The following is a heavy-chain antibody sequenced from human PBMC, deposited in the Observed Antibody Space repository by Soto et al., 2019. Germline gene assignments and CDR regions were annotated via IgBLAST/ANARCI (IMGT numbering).Heavy chain of an antibody. V-gene: IGHV4-34*01. CDR3: ARGAFELTAPLKLRPAAMFWFDP. D-gene: IGHD2-2*01. CDR1: GGSFSGYY. J-gene: IGHJ5*02. Sequence: SETLSLTCAVYGGSFSGYYWSWIRQPPGKGLEWIGEINHSGSTNYNPSLKSRVTISVDTSKNQFSLKLSSVTAADTAVYYCARGAFELTAPLKLRPAAMFWFDPWGQGTLVTVSS. CDR2: INHSGST.